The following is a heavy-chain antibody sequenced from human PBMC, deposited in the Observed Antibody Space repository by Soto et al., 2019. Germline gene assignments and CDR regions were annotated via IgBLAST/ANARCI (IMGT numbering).Heavy chain of an antibody. Sequence: SLKISCAASGFTFSDYYIHWIRRAPGKGLEWISYISGNGEIIQYAASARGRFTISRDNAENSVYLEMDRLRAEDTALYYCARDVDADFRTDFDYWGRGTLVTVSS. D-gene: IGHD4-17*01. V-gene: IGHV3-11*01. J-gene: IGHJ4*02. CDR1: GFTFSDYY. CDR2: ISGNGEII. CDR3: ARDVDADFRTDFDY.